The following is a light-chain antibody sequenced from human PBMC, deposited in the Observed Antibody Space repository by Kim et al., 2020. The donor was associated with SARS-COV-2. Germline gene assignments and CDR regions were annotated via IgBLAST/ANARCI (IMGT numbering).Light chain of an antibody. Sequence: PGGTGTLTCGSTTGSVNSNHYAFWFQQRPDQAPRTLIYDTNKRQSWTPSRFSGSLRGGEAALTLSGAQPEDEADYYCLLYYSGARVFGGGTQLTVL. J-gene: IGLJ3*02. CDR1: TGSVNSNHY. V-gene: IGLV7-46*01. CDR3: LLYYSGARV. CDR2: DTN.